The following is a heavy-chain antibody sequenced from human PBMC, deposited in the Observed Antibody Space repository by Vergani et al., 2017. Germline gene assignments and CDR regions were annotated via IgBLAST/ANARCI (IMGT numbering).Heavy chain of an antibody. J-gene: IGHJ4*02. CDR3: AKDGRKNSDYGYFDY. Sequence: QVQLVETGGGVVQPGGSLRLYCATSGFSFNTYGAHWVRQAPGKGLEWVAFIGYDGRIKYNVDSVKGRFTISRDTSKKTLSLQMRSLRADDTAVYYCAKDGRKNSDYGYFDYWGQETLVTVSS. CDR2: IGYDGRIK. CDR1: GFSFNTYG. V-gene: IGHV3-30*02. D-gene: IGHD4-17*01.